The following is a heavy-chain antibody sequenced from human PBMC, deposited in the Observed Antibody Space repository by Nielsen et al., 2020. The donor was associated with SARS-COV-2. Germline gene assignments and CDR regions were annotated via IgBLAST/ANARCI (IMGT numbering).Heavy chain of an antibody. V-gene: IGHV4-59*13. D-gene: IGHD3-10*01. CDR1: GGSISSYH. Sequence: SETLSLTCTVSGGSISSYHWSWIRQPPGKGLEWIGYIYYSGSTNYNPSLKSRVTISVDTSKNQFSLKLSSVTAADTAVYYCARDSSGVGWFDPWGQGTLVTVSS. CDR3: ARDSSGVGWFDP. J-gene: IGHJ5*02. CDR2: IYYSGST.